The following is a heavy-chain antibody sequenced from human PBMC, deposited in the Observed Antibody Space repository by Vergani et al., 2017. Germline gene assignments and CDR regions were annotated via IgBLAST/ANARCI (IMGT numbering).Heavy chain of an antibody. D-gene: IGHD6-13*01. Sequence: QVQLQQSGPGLVRPSQTLSLTCAISGDSVSSNSAAWNWIRQSPSRGLEWLGRTYYRSKWYNDYAVSVKSRITINQDTSKNQFSLQLNSVTPEDTAVYFCAREGYSSSWRSNDAFDIWGQGTMVTVSS. CDR3: AREGYSSSWRSNDAFDI. CDR2: TYYRSKWYN. V-gene: IGHV6-1*01. CDR1: GDSVSSNSAA. J-gene: IGHJ3*02.